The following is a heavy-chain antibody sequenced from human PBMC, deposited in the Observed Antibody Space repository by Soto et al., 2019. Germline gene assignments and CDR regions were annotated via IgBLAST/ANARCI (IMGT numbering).Heavy chain of an antibody. J-gene: IGHJ4*02. V-gene: IGHV1-69*13. Sequence: ASVKVSCKASGGTFSSYAISWVRQAPGQGHEWMGGIIPIFGTANYAQKFQGRVTITADESTSTAYMELSSLRSEDTAVYYCARAGRRSIGYCSSTSCHGGFDYWGQGXLVTVYS. CDR2: IIPIFGTA. D-gene: IGHD2-2*01. CDR3: ARAGRRSIGYCSSTSCHGGFDY. CDR1: GGTFSSYA.